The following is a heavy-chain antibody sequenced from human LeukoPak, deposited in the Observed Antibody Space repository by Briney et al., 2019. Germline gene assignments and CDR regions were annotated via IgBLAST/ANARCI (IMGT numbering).Heavy chain of an antibody. V-gene: IGHV3-53*01. J-gene: IGHJ5*02. CDR2: IYSGGNT. CDR3: ARDPDSTAPSVNWFDP. CDR1: DTVSNNY. D-gene: IGHD6-13*01. Sequence: GGSLRLSCAASDTVSNNYMSWVRQAPGKGLDWVSTIYSGGNTYYADSVKGRFTISRDNSKNMLYPQMNSLRAEDTAVYYCARDPDSTAPSVNWFDPWGQGTLVTVSS.